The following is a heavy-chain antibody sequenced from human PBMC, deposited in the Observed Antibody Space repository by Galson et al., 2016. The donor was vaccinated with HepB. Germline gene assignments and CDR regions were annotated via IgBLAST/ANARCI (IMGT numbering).Heavy chain of an antibody. D-gene: IGHD1-26*01. J-gene: IGHJ4*02. V-gene: IGHV3-74*01. CDR3: TKGGSTHPDY. CDR2: ISGDGSTT. CDR1: GFTFSNYW. Sequence: SLRLSCAAAGFTFSNYWMHWVRQAPGKGLVWVSRISGDGSTTSYADSVKGRFTISRDNAKNTLSLQMNSLSVDDTAVYYCTKGGSTHPDYWGQGTLVTVSA.